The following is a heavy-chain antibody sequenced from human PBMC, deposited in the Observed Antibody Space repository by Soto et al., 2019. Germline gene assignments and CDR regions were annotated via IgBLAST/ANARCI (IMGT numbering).Heavy chain of an antibody. CDR1: GGSISSGGYY. Sequence: SETLSLTCTVSGGSISSGGYYWSWIRQHPGKGLEWIGYIYYSGSTYYNPSLKSRVTISVDTSKNQFSLKLSSVTAADTAVYYCARDSSWLPGVDYWGQGTLVTVSS. D-gene: IGHD5-18*01. CDR2: IYYSGST. J-gene: IGHJ4*02. V-gene: IGHV4-31*03. CDR3: ARDSSWLPGVDY.